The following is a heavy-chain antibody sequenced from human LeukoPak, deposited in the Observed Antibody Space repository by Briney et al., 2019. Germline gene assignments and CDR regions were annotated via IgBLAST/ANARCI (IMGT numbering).Heavy chain of an antibody. J-gene: IGHJ6*03. V-gene: IGHV4-39*01. CDR3: ARVGGYCSSTSCFYYYYYMDV. CDR2: IYYSGST. D-gene: IGHD2-2*01. Sequence: SETLSLTCTVSGGSISSSSYYWGWIRQPPGKGLEWIGSIYYSGSTYYNPSLKSRVTISVDTSKNQFSLKLSSVTAADTAVYYCARVGGYCSSTSCFYYYYYMDVWGKGTTVTVSS. CDR1: GGSISSSSYY.